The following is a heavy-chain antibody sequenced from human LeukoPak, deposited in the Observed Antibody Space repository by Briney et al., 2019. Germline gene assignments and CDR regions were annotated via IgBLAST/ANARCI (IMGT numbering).Heavy chain of an antibody. V-gene: IGHV3-23*01. D-gene: IGHD3-16*02. CDR1: GFTFRIYW. CDR3: AKERGGYTKPYYFDY. CDR2: ISGSGANT. Sequence: SGGSLRLSCAASGFTFRIYWMTWVRQAPGKGLEWVSTISGSGANTYYADSVRGRFTISRDNSKNTLYLHMNSLRAEDTAVYYCAKERGGYTKPYYFDYWGQGTLVTVSS. J-gene: IGHJ4*02.